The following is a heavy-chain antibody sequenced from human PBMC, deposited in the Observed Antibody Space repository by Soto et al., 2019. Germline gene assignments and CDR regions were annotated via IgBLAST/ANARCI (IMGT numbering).Heavy chain of an antibody. Sequence: QVQLQQSGPGLVKPSQTLSLTCAISGDSISGNSAAWTWIRQSPSRGLEWLGKTYYRSKWYNDYALPVKSRITINPDTSKNQFSLHLNSVTPEDTAVYYCARVGDYSSSPSFGYWGQGTLVTVSS. CDR3: ARVGDYSSSPSFGY. CDR1: GDSISGNSAA. V-gene: IGHV6-1*01. J-gene: IGHJ4*02. D-gene: IGHD6-6*01. CDR2: TYYRSKWYN.